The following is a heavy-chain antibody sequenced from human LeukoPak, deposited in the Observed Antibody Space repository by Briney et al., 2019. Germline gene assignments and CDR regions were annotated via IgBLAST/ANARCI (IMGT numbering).Heavy chain of an antibody. D-gene: IGHD3-10*01. CDR1: GFTFRSYW. V-gene: IGHV3-74*01. Sequence: GVTLRLPCAASGFTFRSYWMHWVRQAPGKGLVWVSRINSDGSSTRYADSVKGRFTISRDNAKNTLHLQMNSLRAEDTAVYYCVRDSGHVRDYWGQGTLVTVSS. J-gene: IGHJ4*02. CDR2: INSDGSST. CDR3: VRDSGHVRDY.